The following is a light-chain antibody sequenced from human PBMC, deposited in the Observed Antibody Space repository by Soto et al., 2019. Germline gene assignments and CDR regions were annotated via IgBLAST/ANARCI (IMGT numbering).Light chain of an antibody. CDR3: AAWDDRLSGWV. V-gene: IGLV1-44*01. Sequence: QSVLTQPPSASGTPGQRVTISCSGSSSNIGSNAVNWYQQLPGTAPRLLIYSNNQRPSGVPDRFSGSKSGTSASLAISGLQSEDEADYYCAAWDDRLSGWVFGGGTQLTVL. CDR2: SNN. CDR1: SSNIGSNA. J-gene: IGLJ3*02.